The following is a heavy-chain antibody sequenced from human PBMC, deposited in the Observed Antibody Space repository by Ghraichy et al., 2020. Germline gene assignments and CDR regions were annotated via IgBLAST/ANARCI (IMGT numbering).Heavy chain of an antibody. CDR2: IYYSGST. Sequence: ASLNISCTVSGGSISSYYWSWIRQPPGKGLEWIGYIYYSGSTNYNPSLKSRVTISVDTSKNQFSLKLSSVTAADTAVYYCASNKYGIDVWGQGTTVTVSS. CDR1: GGSISSYY. V-gene: IGHV4-59*08. J-gene: IGHJ6*02. D-gene: IGHD1/OR15-1a*01. CDR3: ASNKYGIDV.